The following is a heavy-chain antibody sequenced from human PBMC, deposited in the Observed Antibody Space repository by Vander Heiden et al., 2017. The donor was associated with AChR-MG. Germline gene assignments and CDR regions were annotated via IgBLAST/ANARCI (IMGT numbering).Heavy chain of an antibody. D-gene: IGHD3-16*01. CDR3: ARDSLDGDYVAGFVDI. CDR1: GYTFTGYY. Sequence: QVQLVQSGAEVKKPGASVQVSCKASGYTFTGYYMHWVRQAPGQGLEWMGWINPNSGGTKYAQKLQGRVTMTRDTSISTAYMELSRMRSEETAVYYCARDSLDGDYVAGFVDIWGQGTMVTVSS. J-gene: IGHJ3*02. V-gene: IGHV1-2*02. CDR2: INPNSGGT.